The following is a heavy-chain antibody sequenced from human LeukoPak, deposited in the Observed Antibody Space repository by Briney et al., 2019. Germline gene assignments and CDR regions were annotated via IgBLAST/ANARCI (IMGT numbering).Heavy chain of an antibody. V-gene: IGHV3-23*01. J-gene: IGHJ4*02. CDR1: GLTFNNYA. Sequence: GGSLRLSCAVSGLTFNNYAMSWVRQAPGKGLEWVSIITGSGGNSYYTDSVKGRFTLSRDNSKNTLFLQMNSLRAEDTAVYFCAKKSLWSGPFDYWGQGTLVTVFS. D-gene: IGHD3-3*01. CDR2: ITGSGGNS. CDR3: AKKSLWSGPFDY.